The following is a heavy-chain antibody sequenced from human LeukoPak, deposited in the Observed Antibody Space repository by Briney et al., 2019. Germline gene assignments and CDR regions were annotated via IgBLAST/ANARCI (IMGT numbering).Heavy chain of an antibody. CDR2: INHSGST. Sequence: PSETLSLTCAVYGGSFSGYYWSWIRQPPGKGLEWIGEINHSGSTNYNPSLKSRVTISVDTSKNQFSLKLSSVTAADTAVYYCARKTMVRGVILENWGQGTLVTVSS. J-gene: IGHJ4*02. V-gene: IGHV4-34*01. CDR3: ARKTMVRGVILEN. D-gene: IGHD3-10*01. CDR1: GGSFSGYY.